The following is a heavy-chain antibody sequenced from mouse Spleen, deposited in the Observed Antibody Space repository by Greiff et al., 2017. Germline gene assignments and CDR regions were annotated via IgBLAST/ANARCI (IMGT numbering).Heavy chain of an antibody. CDR1: GFTFSSYA. V-gene: IGHV5-4*03. D-gene: IGHD1-1*02. Sequence: EVKLMESGGGLVKPGGSLKLSCAASGFTFSSYAMSWVRQTPAKRLEWVATISDGGSYTYYPDNVKGRFTISRDNAKNNLYLQMSHLKSEDTAMYYCARFGNYFDYWGQGTTLTVSS. J-gene: IGHJ2*01. CDR2: ISDGGSYT. CDR3: ARFGNYFDY.